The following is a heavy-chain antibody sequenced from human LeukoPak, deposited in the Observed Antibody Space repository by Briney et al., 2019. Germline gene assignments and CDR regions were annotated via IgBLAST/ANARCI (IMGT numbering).Heavy chain of an antibody. V-gene: IGHV3-7*04. D-gene: IGHD3-3*01. CDR1: GFTFSSYW. J-gene: IGHJ5*02. CDR3: ARGDYDFWSGSVRFDP. CDR2: IKQDGSEK. Sequence: GGSLRLSCAASGFTFSSYWMSWVRQAPGKGLEWVANIKQDGSEKYYVDSVKGRFTISRDNAKNSLYLQMNSLRAEDTAVNYCARGDYDFWSGSVRFDPWGQGTLVTVSS.